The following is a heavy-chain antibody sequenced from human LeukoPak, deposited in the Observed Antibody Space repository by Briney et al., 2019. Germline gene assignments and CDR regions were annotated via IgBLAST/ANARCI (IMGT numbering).Heavy chain of an antibody. CDR1: GFTFSSYW. D-gene: IGHD6-19*01. CDR3: ARDPERLVPGGVDY. V-gene: IGHV3-7*01. CDR2: IKQDGSEK. J-gene: IGHJ4*02. Sequence: QSGGSLTLSCAASGFTFSSYWMSCVRQAPGKGLEWVANIKQDGSEKYYVDSVKGRFTISRDNAKNSLYLQMNSLRAEDTAVYYCARDPERLVPGGVDYWGQGTLVTVSS.